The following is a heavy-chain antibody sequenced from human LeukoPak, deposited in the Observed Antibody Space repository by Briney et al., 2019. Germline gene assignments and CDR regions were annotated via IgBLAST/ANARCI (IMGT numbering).Heavy chain of an antibody. J-gene: IGHJ6*03. V-gene: IGHV3-21*01. D-gene: IGHD2-2*02. CDR1: GFTFSSYS. CDR3: ARDGIPIVVVPAAIRRQGSYYYYMDV. Sequence: PGGSLRLSCAASGFTFSSYSMNWVRQAPGKGLEWVSSISSSSSYIYYADSVKGRFTISRDNAKNSLYLQVNSLRAEDTAVYYCARDGIPIVVVPAAIRRQGSYYYYMDVWGKGTTVTVSS. CDR2: ISSSSSYI.